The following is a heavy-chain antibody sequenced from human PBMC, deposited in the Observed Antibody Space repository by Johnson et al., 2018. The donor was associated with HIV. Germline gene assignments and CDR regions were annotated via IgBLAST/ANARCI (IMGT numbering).Heavy chain of an antibody. CDR3: TRSKPRDDDVGPRGAFDI. CDR2: IGTAGDT. CDR1: GFTFSSYD. D-gene: IGHD2-15*01. Sequence: VQLVESGGGVVQPGGSLRLSCAASGFTFSSYDMHWVRQATGKGLEWVSGIGTAGDTNYSGSVKGRFTISRENAKNSLYLQMNSLGAGDTAVYYCTRSKPRDDDVGPRGAFDIWGQGTVVAVSS. J-gene: IGHJ3*02. V-gene: IGHV3-13*01.